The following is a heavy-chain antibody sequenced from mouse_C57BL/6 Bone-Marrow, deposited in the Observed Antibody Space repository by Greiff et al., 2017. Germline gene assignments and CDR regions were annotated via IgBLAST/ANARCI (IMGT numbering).Heavy chain of an antibody. J-gene: IGHJ4*01. CDR3: ERDYYGSRGYYAMDY. CDR2: IDPSDSYT. V-gene: IGHV1-59*01. CDR1: GYTFTSYW. D-gene: IGHD1-1*01. Sequence: VKLQQPGAELVRPGTSVKLSCKASGYTFTSYWMHWVTQRPGQGLEWIGVIDPSDSYTNYNQKFKGKATLTVDTSSSPAYMQLSSLTSEDSAVYYCERDYYGSRGYYAMDYWGQGTSVTVSS.